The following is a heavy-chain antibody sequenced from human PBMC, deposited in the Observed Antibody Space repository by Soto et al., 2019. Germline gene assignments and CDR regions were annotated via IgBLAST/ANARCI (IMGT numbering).Heavy chain of an antibody. CDR1: GYTFTSYY. CDR2: INPSGGST. D-gene: IGHD6-25*01. J-gene: IGHJ4*02. V-gene: IGHV1-46*01. Sequence: ASVKVSCKASGYTFTSYYIHWVRQAPGQGLEWMGVINPSGGSTSYAQKFQGSVTITRDTSTDTIYMELGSLRSEDTAIYYCARDSTYYASGWNYFDYWGQGTLVTVSS. CDR3: ARDSTYYASGWNYFDY.